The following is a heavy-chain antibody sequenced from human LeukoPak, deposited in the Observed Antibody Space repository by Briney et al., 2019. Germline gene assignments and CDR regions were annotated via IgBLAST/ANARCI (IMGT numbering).Heavy chain of an antibody. CDR1: GFTFSSYA. Sequence: GGSLRLSCAAAGFTFSSYAMSWVSQAPGKGLEWVSAISGSGGSTYYAASVKGRFTISIDNSKNTLYLQMNSLRAEDTAVYYCARWYYDILTGTLDYWGQGTLVTVSS. J-gene: IGHJ4*02. D-gene: IGHD3-9*01. V-gene: IGHV3-23*01. CDR2: ISGSGGST. CDR3: ARWYYDILTGTLDY.